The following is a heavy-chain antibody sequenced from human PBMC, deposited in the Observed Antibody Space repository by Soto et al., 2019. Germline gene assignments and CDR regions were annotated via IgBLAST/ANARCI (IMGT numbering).Heavy chain of an antibody. CDR1: GFTFSSYA. V-gene: IGHV3-30-3*01. D-gene: IGHD1-26*01. J-gene: IGHJ4*02. Sequence: SLRLSCAASGFTFSSYAMHWVRQAPGKGLEWVAVISYDGSNKYYADSVKGRFTISRDNSKNTLYLQMNSLRAEDTAVYYCAREREGYSGSYFDYWGQGTLVTVSS. CDR3: AREREGYSGSYFDY. CDR2: ISYDGSNK.